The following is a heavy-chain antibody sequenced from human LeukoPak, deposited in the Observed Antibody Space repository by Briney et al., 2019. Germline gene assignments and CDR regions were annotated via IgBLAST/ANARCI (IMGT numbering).Heavy chain of an antibody. CDR1: GFTFSSYA. J-gene: IGHJ4*02. Sequence: GGSLRLPCAASGFTFSSYAMSWVRQAPGKGLEWVSAISVSGGSTYYADSVKGRFTISRDNSKNTLYLQMNSLRAEDTAVYYCAKRNDAAGEAYYFDYWGQGTLVTVSS. CDR2: ISVSGGST. D-gene: IGHD1-1*01. V-gene: IGHV3-23*01. CDR3: AKRNDAAGEAYYFDY.